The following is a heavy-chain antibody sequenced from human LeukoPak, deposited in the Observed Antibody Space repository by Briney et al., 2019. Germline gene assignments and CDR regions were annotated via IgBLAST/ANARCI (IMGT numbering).Heavy chain of an antibody. D-gene: IGHD6-13*01. Sequence: ASVKVSCRASGYTFTSYDINWVRQATGQGLEWMGWMNPNSGNTGYAQKSQGRVTMTRDTSISTAYMELSSLRSEDTAVYYCARSLDGSSWFRNAHTWFDPWGQGTLVTVSS. CDR2: MNPNSGNT. CDR1: GYTFTSYD. CDR3: ARSLDGSSWFRNAHTWFDP. V-gene: IGHV1-8*01. J-gene: IGHJ5*02.